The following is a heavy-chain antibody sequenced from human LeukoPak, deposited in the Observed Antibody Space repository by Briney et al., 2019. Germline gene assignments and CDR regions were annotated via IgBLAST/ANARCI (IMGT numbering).Heavy chain of an antibody. J-gene: IGHJ4*02. Sequence: NASETLSLTCTVSGGSISSSSYYCAWIRQPPGKGLEWIGSIYYSGGTYYNPSLKSRVTISVDTSKNQFSLKLSSVTAADTAVYYYARSRDGYNYSDYWGQGTLVTVSS. CDR3: ARSRDGYNYSDY. D-gene: IGHD5-24*01. CDR2: IYYSGGT. V-gene: IGHV4-39*01. CDR1: GGSISSSSYY.